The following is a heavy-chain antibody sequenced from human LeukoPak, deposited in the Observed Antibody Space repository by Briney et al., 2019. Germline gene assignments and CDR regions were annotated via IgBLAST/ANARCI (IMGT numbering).Heavy chain of an antibody. V-gene: IGHV3-48*03. Sequence: GGSLRLSCAASGFTFSNYDMKWVRQAPGRGLEWISYIRSSGNIIYYADFLKGRFSISRDNGKNTMFLQMNTLRAEDTAVYSCARDRGGFYFDLWGQGTLVTVSS. CDR2: IRSSGNII. CDR1: GFTFSNYD. D-gene: IGHD3-10*01. J-gene: IGHJ4*02. CDR3: ARDRGGFYFDL.